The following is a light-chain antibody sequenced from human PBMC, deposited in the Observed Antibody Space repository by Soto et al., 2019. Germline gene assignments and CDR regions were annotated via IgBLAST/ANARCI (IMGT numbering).Light chain of an antibody. CDR3: QQYGRSRLT. J-gene: IGKJ4*01. V-gene: IGKV3-20*01. CDR1: QSVSSNY. CDR2: DAS. Sequence: EIVLTQSPGILSLSPGERATLFCRASQSVSSNYLAWYQQKPGQAPRLLIYDASSRATVIPDRFTGSGSGTDFTLTISRLEPEDFAVYYCQQYGRSRLTFGGGTKVEIK.